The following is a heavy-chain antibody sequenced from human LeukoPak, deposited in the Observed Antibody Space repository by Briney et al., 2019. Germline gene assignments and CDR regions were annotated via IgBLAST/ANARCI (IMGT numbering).Heavy chain of an antibody. Sequence: GGSLRLSCAASGFTFSSYAMHWVRQAPGKGLEYVSAISSNGGSTYYANSVKGRFTISRDNSKNTLYLQMNSLRAEDTAVYYCAKRRSGRDAFDIWGQGTMVTVSS. CDR3: AKRRSGRDAFDI. J-gene: IGHJ3*02. CDR2: ISSNGGST. D-gene: IGHD3-3*01. V-gene: IGHV3-64*01. CDR1: GFTFSSYA.